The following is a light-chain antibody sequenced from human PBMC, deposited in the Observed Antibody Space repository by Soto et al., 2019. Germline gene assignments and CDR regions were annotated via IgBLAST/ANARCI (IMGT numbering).Light chain of an antibody. CDR2: GAS. J-gene: IGKJ5*01. CDR1: QSVSSSY. CDR3: QPYGSSIT. Sequence: EIVLTQSPGTLSLSPGERATLSCRASQSVSSSYLAWYQQKPGQAPRLLIYGASSSATGITDRFSGSGSGTDFTLTISILEPEDFAVYYFQPYGSSITFGQRTRLEIK. V-gene: IGKV3-20*01.